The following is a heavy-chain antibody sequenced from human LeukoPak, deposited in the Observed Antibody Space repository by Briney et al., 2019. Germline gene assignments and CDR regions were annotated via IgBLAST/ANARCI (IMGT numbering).Heavy chain of an antibody. CDR3: ARSPIEPNLWFGELVFDY. J-gene: IGHJ4*02. V-gene: IGHV5-51*01. CDR1: GYSFTSYW. CDR2: IYPGDSDT. Sequence: GVSLKISCKGSGYSFTSYWIGWVRQMPGKGLEWMGIIYPGDSDTRYSPSFQGQVTISADKSISTAYLQWSSLKASDTAMYYCARSPIEPNLWFGELVFDYWGQGTLVTVSS. D-gene: IGHD3-10*01.